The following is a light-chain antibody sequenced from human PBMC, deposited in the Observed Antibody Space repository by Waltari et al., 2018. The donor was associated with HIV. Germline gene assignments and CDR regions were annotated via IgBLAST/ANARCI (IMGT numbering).Light chain of an antibody. CDR1: QTVKSF. Sequence: DIKMTQPTPSLSASVGDRVTIPCRASQTVKSFLDWYQQKPGKAPNLLIYATSTMHGGIPSRFTGSGSGTAFTLTISSLRPEDFATYYCQQCYNTPYTFGQGTKLEIK. V-gene: IGKV1-39*01. J-gene: IGKJ2*01. CDR3: QQCYNTPYT. CDR2: ATS.